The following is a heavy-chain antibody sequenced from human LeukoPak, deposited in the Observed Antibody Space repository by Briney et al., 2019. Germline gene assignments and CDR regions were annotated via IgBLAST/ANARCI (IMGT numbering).Heavy chain of an antibody. D-gene: IGHD3-3*01. Sequence: PSETLSLTCTVSGGSISSSSYYWGWIRQPPGKGLEWIGSIYYSGSTYYNPSLKSRVTISVDTSKNQFSLKLSSVTAADTAVYYCARSTILHWFDPWGQGTLVTVSS. CDR1: GGSISSSSYY. CDR2: IYYSGST. V-gene: IGHV4-39*01. J-gene: IGHJ5*02. CDR3: ARSTILHWFDP.